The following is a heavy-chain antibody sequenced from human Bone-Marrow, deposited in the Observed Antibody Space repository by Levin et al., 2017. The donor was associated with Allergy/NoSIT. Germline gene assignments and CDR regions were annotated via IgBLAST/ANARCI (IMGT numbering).Heavy chain of an antibody. V-gene: IGHV4-38-2*01. CDR1: GYSISSGYN. D-gene: IGHD6-13*01. CDR3: TGQKAAVGAFDR. CDR2: IYHTGTA. J-gene: IGHJ4*02. Sequence: PGGSLRLSCEVSGYSISSGYNWGFIRQSPGKGLEWIGNIYHTGTAYYNPSLKGRVTLLVDRSTNRVSVQLNSVTAADTAVYYCTGQKAAVGAFDRWGQGTRVTVTS.